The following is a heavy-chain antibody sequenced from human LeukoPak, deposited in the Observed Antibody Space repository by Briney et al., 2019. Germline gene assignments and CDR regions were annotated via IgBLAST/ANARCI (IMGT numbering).Heavy chain of an antibody. D-gene: IGHD3-3*01. Sequence: TGGSLRLSCAASGFTFSSYAMHWVRQAPGKGLEYVSAISSNGGSTYYANSVKGRFTISRDNSKNTVYLQMGSLRAEDMAVYYCAKDPQYYDFWGSYELGGNPDYWGQGTLVTVSS. CDR2: ISSNGGST. V-gene: IGHV3-64*01. CDR3: AKDPQYYDFWGSYELGGNPDY. CDR1: GFTFSSYA. J-gene: IGHJ4*02.